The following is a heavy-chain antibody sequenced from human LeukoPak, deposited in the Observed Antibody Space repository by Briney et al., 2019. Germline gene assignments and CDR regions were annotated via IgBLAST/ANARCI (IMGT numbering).Heavy chain of an antibody. CDR2: INPNSGGT. D-gene: IGHD6-19*01. J-gene: IGHJ4*02. CDR3: AGVSYSSGWFDY. Sequence: ASVKVSCKASGYTFTGYYMHWVRQAPGQGLEWMGRINPNSGGTNYAQKFQGRVTMTRDTSISTAYMELSRLRSDDTAVYYCAGVSYSSGWFDYWGQGTLVTVSS. V-gene: IGHV1-2*06. CDR1: GYTFTGYY.